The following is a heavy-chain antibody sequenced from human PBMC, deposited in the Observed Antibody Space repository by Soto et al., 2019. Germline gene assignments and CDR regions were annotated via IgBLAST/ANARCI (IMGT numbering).Heavy chain of an antibody. V-gene: IGHV1-18*01. CDR3: ARDRLSGRYCGGGSCYTDWLDP. CDR2: ISAYNGNT. D-gene: IGHD2-15*01. J-gene: IGHJ5*02. CDR1: GYTFSSYG. Sequence: ASVKVSCKASGYTFSSYGINWVRQAPGQGLEWMGWISAYNGNTNYAQKLQGRVTMTTDTTSTAYMELRSLRSDDTAVYYCARDRLSGRYCGGGSCYTDWLDPWGQGTLVTVSS.